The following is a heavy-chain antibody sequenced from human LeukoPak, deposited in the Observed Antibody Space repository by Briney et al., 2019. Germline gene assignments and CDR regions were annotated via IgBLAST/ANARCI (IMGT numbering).Heavy chain of an antibody. D-gene: IGHD6-19*01. J-gene: IGHJ6*02. CDR2: INPNSGGT. CDR3: ARRPYSSGWREDYYYYYGMDV. Sequence: ASVKVSCKASGYTFTGYYMHWVRQAPGQGLEWMGWINPNSGGTNYAQKLQGRVTMTTDTSTSTAYMELRSLRSDDTAVYYCARRPYSSGWREDYYYYYGMDVWGQGTTVTVSS. CDR1: GYTFTGYY. V-gene: IGHV1-2*02.